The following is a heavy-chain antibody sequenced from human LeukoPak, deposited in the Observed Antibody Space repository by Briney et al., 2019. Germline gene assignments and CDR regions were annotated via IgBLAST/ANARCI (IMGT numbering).Heavy chain of an antibody. CDR2: INHSGST. V-gene: IGHV4-34*01. CDR1: GGSFSGYY. Sequence: PSETLSLTCAVYGGSFSGYYWSWIRQPPGKGLEWIGEINHSGSTNYNPSLKSRVTISVDTPKNQFSLKLSSVTAADTAVYYCARGAIAAAGTMRADCWFDPWGQGTLVTVSS. CDR3: ARGAIAAAGTMRADCWFDP. J-gene: IGHJ5*02. D-gene: IGHD6-13*01.